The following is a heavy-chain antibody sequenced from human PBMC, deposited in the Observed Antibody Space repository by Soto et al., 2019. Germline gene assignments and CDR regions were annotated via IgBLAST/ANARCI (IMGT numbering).Heavy chain of an antibody. D-gene: IGHD6-19*01. Sequence: EVQLLESGGGLVQPGGSLRLSCAASGFTFSSYAMSWVRQAPGKGLEWVSAISGSGGSTYYADSVRRRLTISRDNSKNPLYLQLNSLRAEDTAVYYCARRTGGWYFGFWGRGTLVTVSS. CDR1: GFTFSSYA. J-gene: IGHJ2*01. CDR2: ISGSGGST. V-gene: IGHV3-23*01. CDR3: ARRTGGWYFGF.